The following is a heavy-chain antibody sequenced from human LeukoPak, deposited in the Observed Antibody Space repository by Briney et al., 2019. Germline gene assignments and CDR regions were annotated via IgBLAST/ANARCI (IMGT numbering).Heavy chain of an antibody. CDR2: IRYDGSNK. CDR3: AKEGATATTWPWYFDL. CDR1: GFTFSSYG. V-gene: IGHV3-30*02. D-gene: IGHD4-17*01. Sequence: GGSLRLSCAASGFTFSSYGMHWVRQAPGKGLEWVAFIRYDGSNKYYADSVKGRFTISRDNSKNTLYLQMNSLRAEDTAVYYCAKEGATATTWPWYFDLWGRGTLVTVSS. J-gene: IGHJ2*01.